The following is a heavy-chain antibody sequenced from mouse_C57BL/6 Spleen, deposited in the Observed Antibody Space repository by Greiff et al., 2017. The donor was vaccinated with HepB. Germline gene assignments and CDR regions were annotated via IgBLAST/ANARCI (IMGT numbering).Heavy chain of an antibody. V-gene: IGHV14-4*01. CDR3: TYGYDKGSDY. CDR2: IDPENGDT. D-gene: IGHD2-2*01. Sequence: EVQLQQSGAELVRPGASVKLSCTASGFNIKDDYMHWVKQRPEQGLEWIGWIDPENGDTEYASKFQGKATITADTSSNTAYLQLSSLTSEDTAVYYCTYGYDKGSDYWGQGTTLTVS. CDR1: GFNIKDDY. J-gene: IGHJ2*01.